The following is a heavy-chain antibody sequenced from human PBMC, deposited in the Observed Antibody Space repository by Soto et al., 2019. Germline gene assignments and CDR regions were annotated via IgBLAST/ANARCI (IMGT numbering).Heavy chain of an antibody. D-gene: IGHD3-10*01. CDR3: ARVRVIRGVIPSHFGI. CDR1: GGTFNSYG. V-gene: IGHV1-69*06. J-gene: IGHJ4*02. Sequence: HLAQSGAEVKKPGSSVTVSCKASGGTFNSYGISWVRQAPGQGLDWMGVIIPLYGTVNYAQKCQGRVSITADKSTSTAYMDLNSLRSDDTAVYYCARVRVIRGVIPSHFGIWGQGTQVTVSS. CDR2: IIPLYGTV.